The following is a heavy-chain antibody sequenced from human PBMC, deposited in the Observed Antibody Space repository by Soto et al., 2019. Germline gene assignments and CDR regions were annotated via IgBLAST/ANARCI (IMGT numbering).Heavy chain of an antibody. CDR2: ISYDGSNK. V-gene: IGHV3-30-3*01. CDR3: AKDTYYYDRSGYYTYDY. CDR1: GFTFSSYA. D-gene: IGHD3-22*01. J-gene: IGHJ4*02. Sequence: PGGSLRLSCAASGFTFSSYAMHWVRQAPGKGLEWVAVISYDGSNKYYADSVKGRFTISRDNSKNTLDLQMNSLRAEDTAVYYCAKDTYYYDRSGYYTYDYWGQGTQVTVS.